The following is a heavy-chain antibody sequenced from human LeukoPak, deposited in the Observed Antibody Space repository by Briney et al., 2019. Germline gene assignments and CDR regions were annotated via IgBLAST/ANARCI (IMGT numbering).Heavy chain of an antibody. J-gene: IGHJ1*01. CDR2: INPNSGGT. CDR3: ARYSLSREDFQD. CDR1: GYTFTGYY. D-gene: IGHD6-13*01. Sequence: ASVKVSCKASGYTFTGYYMHWVRQAPGQGLEWMGWINPNSGGTNYAQKFQGRVTMTRDTSISTAHMELSRLRSDDTAVYFCARYSLSREDFQDWGQGTLVTVSS. V-gene: IGHV1-2*02.